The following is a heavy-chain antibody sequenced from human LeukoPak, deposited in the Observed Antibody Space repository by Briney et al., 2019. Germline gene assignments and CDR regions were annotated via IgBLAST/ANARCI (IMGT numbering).Heavy chain of an antibody. CDR3: AKDKGNDYSSFDY. CDR2: ISSSGSYI. D-gene: IGHD4-11*01. Sequence: GGSLRLSCAASGFTFSYYNMNWVRQAPGKGLEWVSSISSSGSYIYYADSVKGRFTISRDNAKNTLYLQMNSLRAEDTAVYYCAKDKGNDYSSFDYWGQGTLVTVSS. J-gene: IGHJ4*02. CDR1: GFTFSYYN. V-gene: IGHV3-21*01.